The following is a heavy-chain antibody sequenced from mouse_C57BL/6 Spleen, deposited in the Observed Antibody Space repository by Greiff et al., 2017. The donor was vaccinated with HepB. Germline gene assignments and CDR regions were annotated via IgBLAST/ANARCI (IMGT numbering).Heavy chain of an antibody. V-gene: IGHV5-17*01. Sequence: EVRGVESGGGLVKPGGSLKLSCAASGFTFSDYGMHWVRQAPEKGLVWVAYISSGSSTIYYADTVQGRFTISRDNAKDTLFLQMTSLRSEDTVMYYCVRPDGYPYYVDYWGQGTTLTVSS. CDR2: ISSGSSTI. CDR1: GFTFSDYG. D-gene: IGHD2-3*01. CDR3: VRPDGYPYYVDY. J-gene: IGHJ2*01.